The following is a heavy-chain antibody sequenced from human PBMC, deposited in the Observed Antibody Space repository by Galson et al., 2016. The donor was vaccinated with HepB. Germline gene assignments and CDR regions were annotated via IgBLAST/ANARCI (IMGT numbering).Heavy chain of an antibody. CDR1: GFTFDDYG. D-gene: IGHD3-22*01. J-gene: IGHJ6*02. CDR2: ITWNGGST. CDR3: ARHGSSGYYPLYYYYAMDV. Sequence: SLRLSCAASGFTFDDYGMSWVRQAPGKGLEWVSGITWNGGSTGYADSVKGRFTISRDNAKNSLYLQMNSLRAEDTALYYCARHGSSGYYPLYYYYAMDVWGQGTTVTVSS. V-gene: IGHV3-20*04.